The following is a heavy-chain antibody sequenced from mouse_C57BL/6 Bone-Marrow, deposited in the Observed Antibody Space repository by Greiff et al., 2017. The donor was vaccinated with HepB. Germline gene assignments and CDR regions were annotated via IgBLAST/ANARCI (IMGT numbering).Heavy chain of an antibody. CDR1: GYTFTSYW. J-gene: IGHJ2*01. V-gene: IGHV1-59*01. Sequence: VQLQESGAELVRPGTSVKLSCKASGYTFTSYWMHWVKQRPGQGLEWIGVIDPSDSYTNYNQKFKGKATLTVDTSSSTAYMQLSSLTSEDSAVYYCARVSYYYGSSDYWGQGTTLTVSS. D-gene: IGHD1-1*01. CDR3: ARVSYYYGSSDY. CDR2: IDPSDSYT.